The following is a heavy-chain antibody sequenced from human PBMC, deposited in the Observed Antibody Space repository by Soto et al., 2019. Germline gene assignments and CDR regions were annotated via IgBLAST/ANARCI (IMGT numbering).Heavy chain of an antibody. V-gene: IGHV1-46*01. J-gene: IGHJ6*02. Sequence: ASVKVSCKASGGTFSSYAISWVRQAPGQGLEWIGIINPSGGSTIYAQKFQGRVTMTEDTSTDTAYMELGSLRSEDTAVYYCATAADYYGSGTLSYYYYGMDVWGQGTTVTVSS. D-gene: IGHD3-10*01. CDR3: ATAADYYGSGTLSYYYYGMDV. CDR2: INPSGGST. CDR1: GGTFSSYA.